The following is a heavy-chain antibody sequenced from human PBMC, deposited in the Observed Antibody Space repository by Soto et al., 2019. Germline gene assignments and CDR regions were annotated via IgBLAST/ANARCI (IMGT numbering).Heavy chain of an antibody. J-gene: IGHJ4*02. CDR2: IYHNGNT. CDR1: GGSINSHNW. Sequence: QVQLQESGPGLVKPSGTLSLTCAVSGGSINSHNWWSWVHQPPGKGLEWIGEIYHNGNTKYNPSLKSRVTISVQKSKNQFSLKLTSMTAADNAIYYCARSAGGEVVMDYWGLGTLVTVSA. V-gene: IGHV4-4*02. D-gene: IGHD3-16*01. CDR3: ARSAGGEVVMDY.